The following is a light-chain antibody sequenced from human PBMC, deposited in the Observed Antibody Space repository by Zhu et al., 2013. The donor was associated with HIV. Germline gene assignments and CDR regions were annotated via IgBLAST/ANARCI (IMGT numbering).Light chain of an antibody. Sequence: QSVLTQPPSVSGAPGQRVTISCTGSSSSIGAGYDVHWYQQLPGTAPKLIIYDNNNRPSGVPDRFSGSRSGTSASLAITGLQAEDEADYYCSSYAGSNNLGVFGTGTKVTVL. CDR1: SSSIGAGYD. J-gene: IGLJ1*01. V-gene: IGLV1-40*01. CDR3: SSYAGSNNLGV. CDR2: DNN.